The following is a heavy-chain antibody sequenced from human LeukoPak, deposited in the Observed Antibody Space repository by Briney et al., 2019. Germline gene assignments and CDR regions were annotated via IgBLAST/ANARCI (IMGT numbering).Heavy chain of an antibody. CDR3: GRGGKVEQLVLAR. V-gene: IGHV3-21*01. J-gene: IGHJ4*02. Sequence: GGSLRLSCAASRFTFSSYSMNWVRQAPGKGLEWVSSFSSFGSYIYYADSVKGRFTISRDNAKNSLYLQMNSLRAEDTAVYYCGRGGKVEQLVLARWGQGSLVTVSS. CDR1: RFTFSSYS. D-gene: IGHD6-13*01. CDR2: FSSFGSYI.